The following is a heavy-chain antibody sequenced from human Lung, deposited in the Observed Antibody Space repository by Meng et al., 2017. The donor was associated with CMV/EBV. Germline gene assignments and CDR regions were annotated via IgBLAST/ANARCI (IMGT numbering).Heavy chain of an antibody. CDR3: ARVVSHRSSAYFATYYFYAMDV. CDR2: ISSSCTYI. Sequence: GEXXKISCSAPGFTFSSHSINRVRQAPGKGPEWVSSISSSCTYIYYADSVKGRFTISRDNAQNLLYLQMNRLRAEDTAVYYCARVVSHRSSAYFATYYFYAMDVXGQGXTVTVSS. D-gene: IGHD2/OR15-2a*01. CDR1: GFTFSSHS. V-gene: IGHV3-21*01. J-gene: IGHJ6*02.